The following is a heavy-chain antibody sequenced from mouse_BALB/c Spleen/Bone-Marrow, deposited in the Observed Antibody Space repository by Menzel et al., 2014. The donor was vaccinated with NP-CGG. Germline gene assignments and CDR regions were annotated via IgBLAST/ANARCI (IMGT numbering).Heavy chain of an antibody. CDR3: ARDGNYPAWFAY. J-gene: IGHJ3*01. Sequence: QVQLKESGAELARPGASVKLSCKASGYTFTSYWMQWVKQRPGQGLEWIGAIYPGDGDTRYSQKFKGKATLTADKSPSTAYMQLRSLASEASAVYYCARDGNYPAWFAYWGQGTLVTVSA. D-gene: IGHD2-1*01. CDR2: IYPGDGDT. CDR1: GYTFTSYW. V-gene: IGHV1-87*01.